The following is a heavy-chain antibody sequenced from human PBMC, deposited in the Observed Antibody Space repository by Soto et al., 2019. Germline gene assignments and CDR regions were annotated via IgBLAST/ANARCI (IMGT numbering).Heavy chain of an antibody. CDR3: TKENRYCSGAKCFTFDY. V-gene: IGHV3-23*01. Sequence: GSLRLSCTASGFTFSNYAMSWVRQAPGKGLEWVSTFSSGGGGTYYADSVKGRFTISRDNSKNTLSLQMNSLRAEDTAVYYCTKENRYCSGAKCFTFDYWGLGTLVTVSS. CDR1: GFTFSNYA. CDR2: FSSGGGGT. J-gene: IGHJ4*02. D-gene: IGHD2-15*01.